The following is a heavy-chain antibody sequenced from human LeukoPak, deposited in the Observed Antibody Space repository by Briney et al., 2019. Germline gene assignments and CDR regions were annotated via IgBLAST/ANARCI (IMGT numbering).Heavy chain of an antibody. CDR3: GTHAGRTGSDD. CDR2: ISGSGNDI. J-gene: IGHJ4*02. CDR1: GFIFSGYY. D-gene: IGHD3/OR15-3a*01. V-gene: IGHV3-11*01. Sequence: PGGSLRLSCATSGFIFSGYYMSWIRQAPGKGLEWVSYISGSGNDISYADSVKGRFTISRDNAKGSLYLQMNSLGAADTAVYYCGTHAGRTGSDDWGQGTRVTVSS.